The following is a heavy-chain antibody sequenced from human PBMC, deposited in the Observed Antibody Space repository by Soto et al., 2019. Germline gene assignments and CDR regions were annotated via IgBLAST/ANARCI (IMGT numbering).Heavy chain of an antibody. D-gene: IGHD3-3*01. CDR3: ARRVDFWSGYYGYFDY. Sequence: SETLSLTCTVSGGSISSSSYYWGWIRQPPGKGLEWIGSIYYSGSTYYNPSLKSRVTISVDTSKNQFSLKLSSVTAADTAVYYCARRVDFWSGYYGYFDYRGQGTLVTVSS. CDR2: IYYSGST. CDR1: GGSISSSSYY. J-gene: IGHJ4*02. V-gene: IGHV4-39*01.